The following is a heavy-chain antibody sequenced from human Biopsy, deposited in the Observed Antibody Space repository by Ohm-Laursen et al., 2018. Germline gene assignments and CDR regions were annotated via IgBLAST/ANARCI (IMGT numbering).Heavy chain of an antibody. CDR1: RDSISNYY. Sequence: GTLSLTCAVSRDSISNYYWTWIRQSPGKGLEWIGYIYYTGSTNYSPSVKSRVTISVDTSKNQFSLKLNSVTAADTAVYYCARMPHFDYWGQGILVTVSS. CDR2: IYYTGST. V-gene: IGHV4-59*01. D-gene: IGHD2-2*01. CDR3: ARMPHFDY. J-gene: IGHJ4*02.